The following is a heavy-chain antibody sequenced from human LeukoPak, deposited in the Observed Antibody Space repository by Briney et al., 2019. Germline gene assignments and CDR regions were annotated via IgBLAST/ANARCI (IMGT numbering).Heavy chain of an antibody. D-gene: IGHD6-13*01. CDR1: GFTFSSYE. CDR2: ISSSGSTI. CDR3: ARETGSSWYLDYYYMDV. J-gene: IGHJ6*03. Sequence: GGSLRLSCAASGFTFSSYEMNWVRQAPGKGLEWVSYISSSGSTIYYADSVKGGFTISRDNAKNSLYLQMNSLRAEDTAVYYCARETGSSWYLDYYYMDVWGKGTTVTASS. V-gene: IGHV3-48*03.